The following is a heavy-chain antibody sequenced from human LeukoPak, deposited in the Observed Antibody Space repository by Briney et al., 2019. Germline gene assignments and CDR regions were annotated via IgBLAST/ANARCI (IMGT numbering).Heavy chain of an antibody. CDR2: INWNGDST. J-gene: IGHJ6*03. CDR3: ARSKGYYYYYYMDV. CDR1: GFTFDDYG. V-gene: IGHV3-20*04. Sequence: PGGSLRLSCAASGFTFDDYGMSWVRQAPEKGLEWVSGINWNGDSTGYADSVKGRFTISRDNAKSSLYLQMNSLTAEDTALYYCARSKGYYYYYYMDVWGKGTTVTVSS.